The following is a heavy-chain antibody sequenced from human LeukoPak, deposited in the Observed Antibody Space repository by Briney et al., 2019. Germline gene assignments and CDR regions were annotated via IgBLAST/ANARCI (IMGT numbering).Heavy chain of an antibody. V-gene: IGHV3-30*18. J-gene: IGHJ4*02. CDR1: GFTFSTNG. D-gene: IGHD2-2*01. Sequence: GGSLRLSCAASGFTFSTNGMHWVRQAPGKGLEWVAVISYDGSNKYYADSVKGRFTISRDNSKNTLYLQMNSLRAEDTAVYYCANREYHLPALYWGQGTLVTVSS. CDR3: ANREYHLPALY. CDR2: ISYDGSNK.